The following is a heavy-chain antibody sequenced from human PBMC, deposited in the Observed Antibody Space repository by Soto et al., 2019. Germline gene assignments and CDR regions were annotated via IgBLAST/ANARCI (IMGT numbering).Heavy chain of an antibody. CDR2: IIPLFGTA. Sequence: QVYLVQSGAEVKKPGSSVKISCNASGGIFSSNTINWVRQAAGQGLEWMGGIIPLFGTANYAEKFQGRVTITADKSTKTEYMELTSLRSEDTAVYYCASKAARGGDCYAFDSWGQGTLVTVSS. D-gene: IGHD2-21*02. V-gene: IGHV1-69*06. CDR3: ASKAARGGDCYAFDS. CDR1: GGIFSSNT. J-gene: IGHJ4*02.